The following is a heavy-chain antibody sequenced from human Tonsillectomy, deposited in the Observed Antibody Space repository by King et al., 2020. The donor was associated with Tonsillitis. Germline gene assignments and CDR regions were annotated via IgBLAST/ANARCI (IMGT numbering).Heavy chain of an antibody. V-gene: IGHV3-23*04. CDR2: ISGVGGST. CDR1: GFTFSSYA. CDR3: AKDAYYYDSSGRGYYFDY. D-gene: IGHD3-22*01. Sequence: VQLVESGGGLVQPGGSLRISCAASGFTFSSYAMNWVRQAPGKGLEWVSAISGVGGSTYYADYVKGRFTMSRDNSKNTLYLQMNSLRVEDTAVYYCAKDAYYYDSSGRGYYFDYWGQGTLVTVSS. J-gene: IGHJ4*02.